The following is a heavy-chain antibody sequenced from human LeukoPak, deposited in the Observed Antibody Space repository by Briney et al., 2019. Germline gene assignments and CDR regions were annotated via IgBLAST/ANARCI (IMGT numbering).Heavy chain of an antibody. CDR3: ARVTVDTAMSQNY. V-gene: IGHV1-2*02. D-gene: IGHD5-18*01. J-gene: IGHJ4*02. Sequence: ASVKVSCKASGYTFTGYYMHWVRQAPGQGLEWMGWINPNSGGTNYAQKFQGRVTMTRDTSISTAYMELSRLRSDDTAVYYCARVTVDTAMSQNYWGQGTLVTVSS. CDR2: INPNSGGT. CDR1: GYTFTGYY.